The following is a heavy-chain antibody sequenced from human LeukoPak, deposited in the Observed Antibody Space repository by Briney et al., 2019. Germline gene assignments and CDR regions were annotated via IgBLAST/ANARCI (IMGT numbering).Heavy chain of an antibody. CDR2: ISSSSSTI. V-gene: IGHV3-48*01. CDR3: ARAAYSSGSDY. Sequence: PGGSLRLSCAASGFTFSSYSMNWVRQAPGKGLEWVSYISSSSSTIYYADSVKGRFTISRDNAKNSLYLQMNSLRGEDTAVYYCARAAYSSGSDYWGRGTLVTVSS. J-gene: IGHJ4*02. D-gene: IGHD6-19*01. CDR1: GFTFSSYS.